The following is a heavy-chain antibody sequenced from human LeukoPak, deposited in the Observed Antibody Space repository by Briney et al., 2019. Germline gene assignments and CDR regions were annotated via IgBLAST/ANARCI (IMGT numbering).Heavy chain of an antibody. Sequence: GGSLRLSCAASGFTSDACDIHWVRQAPGKGLEWVSAISGSGGSTYYADSVKGRFTISRDNSKNTLYLQMNSLRAEDTAVYYCATFVDTAMVSPFDYWGQGTLVTVSS. D-gene: IGHD5-18*01. V-gene: IGHV3-23*01. CDR1: GFTSDACD. CDR3: ATFVDTAMVSPFDY. J-gene: IGHJ4*02. CDR2: ISGSGGST.